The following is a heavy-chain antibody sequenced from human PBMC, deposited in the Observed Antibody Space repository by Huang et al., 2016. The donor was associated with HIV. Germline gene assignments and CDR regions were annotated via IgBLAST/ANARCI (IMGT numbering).Heavy chain of an antibody. J-gene: IGHJ4*02. D-gene: IGHD3-22*01. CDR2: ISWNSNSI. CDR3: AKGPRRYYYDTSGYFDY. CDR1: GFTFEDYA. V-gene: IGHV3-9*01. Sequence: EVQLVESGGGLAQPGRSLRLSCAASGFTFEDYAVHWVRQTPGKGLEWVSGISWNSNSIGYVDSVKGRVTISRDNAKNSLFLQMNSLRVEDTALYYCAKGPRRYYYDTSGYFDYWGQGTQVTVSS.